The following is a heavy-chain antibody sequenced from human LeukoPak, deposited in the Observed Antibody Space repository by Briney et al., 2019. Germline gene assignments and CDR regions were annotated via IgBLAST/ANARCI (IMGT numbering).Heavy chain of an antibody. CDR1: GFTFSDYY. J-gene: IGHJ4*02. Sequence: GGSLRLSCAASGFTFSDYYMSWIRQAPGKGLEWVSYIRSSGSTIYYADSVKGRFTISRDNARNSLYLQMNSLRAEDTAVYYCARRSINRTFDYWGQGTLVTVSS. D-gene: IGHD1-14*01. CDR2: IRSSGSTI. CDR3: ARRSINRTFDY. V-gene: IGHV3-11*04.